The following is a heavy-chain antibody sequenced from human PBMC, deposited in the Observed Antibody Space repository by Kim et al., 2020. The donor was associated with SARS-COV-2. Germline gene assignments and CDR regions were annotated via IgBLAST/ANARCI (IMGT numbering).Heavy chain of an antibody. V-gene: IGHV4-34*01. CDR3: ATRLSNTSGWGSHYCDL. J-gene: IGHJ1*01. Sequence: SETLSLTCAVYGGSFSGYYWSWIRQPPGKGLEWIGEINHSGRTNYNPSLKSRVTISVDTSKNQFSLKLTSVTAADAALYFCATRLSNTSGWGSHYCDLWGQGSLVTVSS. CDR2: INHSGRT. D-gene: IGHD3-10*01. CDR1: GGSFSGYY.